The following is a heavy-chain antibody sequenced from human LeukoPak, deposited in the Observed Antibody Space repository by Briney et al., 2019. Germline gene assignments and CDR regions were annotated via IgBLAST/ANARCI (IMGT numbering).Heavy chain of an antibody. Sequence: PGGSLRLSCAASGFTFSSYSMNWVRQAPGKGRGGVSYIISSISTLYYADSVKGRFTISRDNSKNTLYLQMNSLRAGDTAVYYCARDLALQEYGSGRYLWGYAFDIWGQGTMVTVSS. J-gene: IGHJ3*02. D-gene: IGHD3-10*01. CDR1: GFTFSSYS. CDR3: ARDLALQEYGSGRYLWGYAFDI. CDR2: IISSISTL. V-gene: IGHV3-48*01.